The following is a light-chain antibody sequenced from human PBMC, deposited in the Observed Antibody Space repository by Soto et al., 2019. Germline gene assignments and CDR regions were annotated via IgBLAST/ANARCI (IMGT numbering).Light chain of an antibody. V-gene: IGKV1-5*03. CDR3: QQYNCYSYT. CDR1: QSINSW. Sequence: DIQMTQSPSTLSASIGDRVTITCRASQSINSWLAWYQQKPGKAPKLLIYKASTLESGVPSRFSGSGSGTEFTLTISCLQPDDFATYYCQQYNCYSYTFVHGTKVDIK. CDR2: KAS. J-gene: IGKJ2*01.